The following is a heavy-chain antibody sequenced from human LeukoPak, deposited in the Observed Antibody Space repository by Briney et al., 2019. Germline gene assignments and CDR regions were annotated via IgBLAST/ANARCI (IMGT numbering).Heavy chain of an antibody. CDR3: AVKRGGYCSSTSCYFSHGMDV. CDR1: GGTFISYA. D-gene: IGHD2-2*01. J-gene: IGHJ6*04. V-gene: IGHV1-69*13. CDR2: IIPIFGTA. Sequence: ASVKVSFKASGGTFISYAISWVRQAAGQGVEWMGGIIPIFGTANYAQKFQGRVTITADESTSTAYMALSSLRSEDTAVYYCAVKRGGYCSSTSCYFSHGMDVWGKGTTVTVSS.